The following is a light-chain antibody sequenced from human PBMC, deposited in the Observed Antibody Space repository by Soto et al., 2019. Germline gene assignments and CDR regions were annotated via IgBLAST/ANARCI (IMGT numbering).Light chain of an antibody. Sequence: QAVVTQEPSLTVSPGGTVTLTCASSTGAVTGGYYPNWFQRKPGQAPRPLIYSTSNKHSWTPARFSGSLFGGKAALTLSGVQPEDEAEYYCLLYYGGAQLIFGGGTKLTVL. V-gene: IGLV7-43*01. CDR2: STS. J-gene: IGLJ2*01. CDR3: LLYYGGAQLI. CDR1: TGAVTGGYY.